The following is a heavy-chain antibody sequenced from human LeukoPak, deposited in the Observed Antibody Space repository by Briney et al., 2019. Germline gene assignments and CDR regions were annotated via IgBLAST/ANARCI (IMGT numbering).Heavy chain of an antibody. D-gene: IGHD4-23*01. CDR2: ISSSGSTI. CDR3: ARVGNPVYYYYMDV. CDR1: GFTFSSYE. Sequence: PGGSLRLSCAASGFTFSSYEMNWVRQAPGKGLEWVSYISSSGSTIHYADSVKGRFTISRDNAKTSLFLQMNSLRAEDTAVYYCARVGNPVYYYYMDVWGKGTTVTISS. J-gene: IGHJ6*03. V-gene: IGHV3-48*03.